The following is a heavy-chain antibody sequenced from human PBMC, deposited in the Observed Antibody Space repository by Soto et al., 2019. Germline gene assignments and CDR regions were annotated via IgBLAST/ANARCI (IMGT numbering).Heavy chain of an antibody. V-gene: IGHV4-39*07. D-gene: IGHD3-16*01. CDR2: VYYRGRS. CDR3: ARAGKVEDSAGGWFDP. CDR1: GGSVSNSNYY. J-gene: IGHJ5*02. Sequence: PSETLSLTCTVSGGSVSNSNYYWGWIRQSPGKGLEWIGSVYYRGRSYSKSSVKSRVTISVDTSKNQFSLNLNSVTAADTAVYYCARAGKVEDSAGGWFDPWGQGTLVTVSS.